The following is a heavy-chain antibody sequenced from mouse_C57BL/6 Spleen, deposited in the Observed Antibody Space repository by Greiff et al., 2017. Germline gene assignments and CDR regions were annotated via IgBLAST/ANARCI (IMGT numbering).Heavy chain of an antibody. CDR2: SRNKANNHAT. CDR3: TKAGSYWYFDV. Sequence: EVHLVESGGGLVQPGGSMKLSCAASGFTFSDAWMDWVRQSPEKGLEWVAESRNKANNHATYYAESVKGRSTISRDDSKSSVYLQMNSLRAEDTGIYYCTKAGSYWYFDVWGTGTTVTVSS. CDR1: GFTFSDAW. D-gene: IGHD3-2*02. V-gene: IGHV6-6*01. J-gene: IGHJ1*03.